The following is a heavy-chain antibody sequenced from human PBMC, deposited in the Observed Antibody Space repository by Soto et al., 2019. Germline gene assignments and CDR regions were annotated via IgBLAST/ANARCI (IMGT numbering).Heavy chain of an antibody. CDR2: INPSGGST. V-gene: IGHV1-46*04. CDR1: GYTFTHYY. J-gene: IGHJ5*01. D-gene: IGHD3-9*01. CDR3: AKVLLRYFGFVS. Sequence: QVQLVQSGAEVKKSGASVKISCKASGYTFTHYYMHWVRQAPGQGLEWVGRINPSGGSTSYAQKLQGRVTVTSDTSTGTVYLELSSLRSEETAVYYCAKVLLRYFGFVSWGQGTLITVSS.